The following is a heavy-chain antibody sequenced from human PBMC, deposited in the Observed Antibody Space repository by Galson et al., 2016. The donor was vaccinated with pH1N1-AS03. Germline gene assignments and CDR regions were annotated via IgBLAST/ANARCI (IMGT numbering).Heavy chain of an antibody. CDR1: GYIFTSFW. CDR2: IYPDDSDT. V-gene: IGHV5-51*01. D-gene: IGHD2-15*01. J-gene: IGHJ4*02. Sequence: QSGAEVKKPGDSLTISCQASGYIFTSFWIGWVRQMLGKGLEWLGIIYPDDSDTRYRPSFQGQVTISAYKSITTAYLQWTSLKASDTAIYYCAKRYGYYFDYWGQGTPVTVSS. CDR3: AKRYGYYFDY.